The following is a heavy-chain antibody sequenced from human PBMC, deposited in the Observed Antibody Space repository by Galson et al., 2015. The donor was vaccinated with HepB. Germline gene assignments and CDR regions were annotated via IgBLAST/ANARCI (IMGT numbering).Heavy chain of an antibody. CDR3: TTVDLSFGYGDEVD. J-gene: IGHJ4*02. D-gene: IGHD4-17*01. CDR1: GFTFTNAW. Sequence: SLRLSCAASGFTFTNAWMSWVRQAPGKGLEWVGRIGSNLDGGTQDYAAPVKGRFIISRGDSKNTLFLQMNRLKTEDTAMYFCTTVDLSFGYGDEVDWGQGTLVTVSS. CDR2: IGSNLDGGTQ. V-gene: IGHV3-15*04.